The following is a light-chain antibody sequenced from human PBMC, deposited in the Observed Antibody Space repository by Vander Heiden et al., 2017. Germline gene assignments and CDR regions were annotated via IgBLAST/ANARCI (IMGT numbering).Light chain of an antibody. Sequence: DIQMTQSPSSLSASCLDTGTITCRASQSISSFLNWYQQKPGKAPNLLIYDASTLQSGVTSRFTAIGSGTDFTLTISSLQPEDFATYYCQQSYTIPLTFGQGTKLEIK. CDR1: QSISSF. CDR2: DAS. V-gene: IGKV1-39*01. J-gene: IGKJ2*01. CDR3: QQSYTIPLT.